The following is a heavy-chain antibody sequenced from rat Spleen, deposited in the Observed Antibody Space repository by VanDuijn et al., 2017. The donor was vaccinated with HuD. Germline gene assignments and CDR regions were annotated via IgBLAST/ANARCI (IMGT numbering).Heavy chain of an antibody. CDR1: GFTFSSHG. Sequence: EVQLVESGGGLVQPGRSLKLSCTASGFTFSSHGMAWVRQAPTKGLEWVATISSDGSSTYYRDSVKGRFTISRDNAKSTLYLQMDSLRSEDTATYYCARHPTTGWYFDFWGPGTMVTVSS. D-gene: IGHD1-4*01. J-gene: IGHJ1*01. V-gene: IGHV5-29*01. CDR3: ARHPTTGWYFDF. CDR2: ISSDGSST.